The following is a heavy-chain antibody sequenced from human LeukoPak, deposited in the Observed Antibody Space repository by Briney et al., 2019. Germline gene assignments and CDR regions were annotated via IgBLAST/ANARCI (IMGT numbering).Heavy chain of an antibody. J-gene: IGHJ5*02. CDR3: ARDSSSGWYSNRFDP. V-gene: IGHV3-7*03. CDR2: IKQDGSEK. D-gene: IGHD6-19*01. Sequence: PGGSLRLSCAASGFTFSSYWMSWVRQAPGKGLEWVANIKQDGSEKYYVDSVKGRFTISRDNAKNSLYLQMNSLRAEDTAVYYCARDSSSGWYSNRFDPWGQGTLVTVSS. CDR1: GFTFSSYW.